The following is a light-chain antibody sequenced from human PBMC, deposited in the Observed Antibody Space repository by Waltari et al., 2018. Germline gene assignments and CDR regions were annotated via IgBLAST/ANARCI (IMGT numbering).Light chain of an antibody. V-gene: IGLV6-57*04. CDR2: GDD. CDR3: QSYTNTNQGV. J-gene: IGLJ3*02. CDR1: SGSIAGNY. Sequence: NFLLTQPRSLSESPGKTVVISCTRSSGSIAGNYVQWYQQRPGRAPTPVIYGDDPRPAWVPDRFSGSLDSSTSSASLTISGLKTEDEADYYCQSYTNTNQGVFGGGTKLTVL.